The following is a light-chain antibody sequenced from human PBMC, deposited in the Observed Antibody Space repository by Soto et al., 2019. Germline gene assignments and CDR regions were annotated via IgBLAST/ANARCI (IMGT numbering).Light chain of an antibody. V-gene: IGLV2-14*01. CDR2: EVS. CDR1: SSDVGGYNY. Sequence: QSALTQPASVSGSPGQSITISCTGTSSDVGGYNYVSWYQQHPGTAPKLMIYEVSNRPSGLSNRFSGSKSGNTASLTISGLQAEDEADYYCSSYTSSRSLDVFGTGTKLTVL. J-gene: IGLJ1*01. CDR3: SSYTSSRSLDV.